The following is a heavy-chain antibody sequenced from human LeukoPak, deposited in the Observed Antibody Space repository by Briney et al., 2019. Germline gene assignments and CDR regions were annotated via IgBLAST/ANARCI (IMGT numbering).Heavy chain of an antibody. CDR3: ARASPPSYCANSVDAFDI. V-gene: IGHV4-31*03. CDR2: SYYSGST. D-gene: IGHD4-23*01. Sequence: ASETLSLTCTVSGVSISSGGYYWSWIRQHPGKGLEWSGYSYYSGSTYYNPSLKSRVTISVDTSKKQFSLQLSSVTAADTAVYHCARASPPSYCANSVDAFDIWGQGTMVTVSS. CDR1: GVSISSGGYY. J-gene: IGHJ3*02.